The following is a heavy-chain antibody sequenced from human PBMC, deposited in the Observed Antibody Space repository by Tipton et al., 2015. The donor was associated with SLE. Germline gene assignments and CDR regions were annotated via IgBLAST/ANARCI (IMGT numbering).Heavy chain of an antibody. Sequence: SLRLSCAASGFTFSSYTMNWVRQAPGKGLEWVSSISDSSSYKYYADSVKGRFTISRDNAKNLVHLQMNSLRDEDTALYYCAKGTTNIDDWGQGTLVTVSS. J-gene: IGHJ4*02. D-gene: IGHD1-1*01. CDR3: AKGTTNIDD. V-gene: IGHV3-21*04. CDR2: ISDSSSYK. CDR1: GFTFSSYT.